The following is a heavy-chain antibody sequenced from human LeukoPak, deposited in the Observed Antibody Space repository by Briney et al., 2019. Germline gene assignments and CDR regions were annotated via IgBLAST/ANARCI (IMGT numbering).Heavy chain of an antibody. V-gene: IGHV4-59*12. CDR1: GGSISSYY. J-gene: IGHJ6*03. D-gene: IGHD3-3*01. CDR3: ARDRFREDVWSGYDYYYYMDV. CDR2: IYYSGST. Sequence: SETLSLTCTVSGGSISSYYWSWIRQPPGKGLEWIGYIYYSGSTNYNPSLKSRVTISVDTSKNQFSLKLSSVTAADTAVYYCARDRFREDVWSGYDYYYYMDVWGKGTTVTVSS.